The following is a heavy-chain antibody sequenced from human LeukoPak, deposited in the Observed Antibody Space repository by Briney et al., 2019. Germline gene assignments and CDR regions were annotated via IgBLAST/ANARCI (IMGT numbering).Heavy chain of an antibody. CDR1: GFTFSSYA. J-gene: IGHJ6*03. Sequence: KPGGSLRFSGAASGFTFSSYAMHWVRQAPGKGLEWVAVISYDGSNKYYADSVKGRFTISRDNSKNTLYLQMNSLRAEDTAVYYCASPSIWNDAFRPSFYYYMDVWGKGTTVTVSS. D-gene: IGHD1-1*01. V-gene: IGHV3-30*04. CDR2: ISYDGSNK. CDR3: ASPSIWNDAFRPSFYYYMDV.